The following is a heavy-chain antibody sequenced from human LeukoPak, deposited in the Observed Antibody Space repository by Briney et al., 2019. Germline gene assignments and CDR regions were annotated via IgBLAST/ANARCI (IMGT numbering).Heavy chain of an antibody. CDR3: ARVTTAAGALDY. CDR1: GGSISSFY. J-gene: IGHJ4*02. CDR2: INHSGST. D-gene: IGHD6-13*01. Sequence: SETLSLTCTVSGGSISSFYWSWIRQPPGRGLEWIGEINHSGSTNYNPSLKSRVTISVDTSKNQFSLKLSSVTAADTAVYYCARVTTAAGALDYWGQGTLVTVSS. V-gene: IGHV4-34*01.